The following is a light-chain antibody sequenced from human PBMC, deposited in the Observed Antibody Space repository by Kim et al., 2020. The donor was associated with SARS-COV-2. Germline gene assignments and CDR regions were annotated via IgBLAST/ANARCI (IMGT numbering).Light chain of an antibody. J-gene: IGKJ2*01. CDR3: QQTYTMPYT. Sequence: DIQMTQSPSSLSASVGDRVTITCRASQSISRYLNWYLQEPGKAPKLLIYAASSLQSGVPSRFSGSGSGTDFTLTISSLQPEDFATYYCQQTYTMPYTFGQGTKLEIK. CDR1: QSISRY. CDR2: AAS. V-gene: IGKV1-39*01.